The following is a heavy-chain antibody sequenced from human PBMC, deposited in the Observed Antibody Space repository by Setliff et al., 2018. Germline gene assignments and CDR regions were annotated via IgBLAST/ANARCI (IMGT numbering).Heavy chain of an antibody. CDR1: GFTFSNYW. Sequence: GGSLRLSCAASGFTFSNYWMSWVRQAPGKGLEWVANIKEDGSEKYYVDSVKGRFTISRDNAKNSLYLQMNSLRAEDTAVYYCARDSTWYWYFDLWGRGTLVTVSS. CDR2: IKEDGSEK. J-gene: IGHJ2*01. D-gene: IGHD3-16*01. CDR3: ARDSTWYWYFDL. V-gene: IGHV3-7*03.